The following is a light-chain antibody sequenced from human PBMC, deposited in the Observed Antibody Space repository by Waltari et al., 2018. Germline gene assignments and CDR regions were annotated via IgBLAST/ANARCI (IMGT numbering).Light chain of an antibody. CDR2: HAS. J-gene: IGKJ1*01. V-gene: IGKV3-20*01. Sequence: EVVLTQSPGTLSLSPGEGATLSCRASQSISHYLAWYQQKPGQAPRLLIYHASSRATGIPDRFSGSGSGTDFSLTIIRLEPEDFAVYYCQHYVNLPATFGQGTKVEIK. CDR3: QHYVNLPAT. CDR1: QSISHY.